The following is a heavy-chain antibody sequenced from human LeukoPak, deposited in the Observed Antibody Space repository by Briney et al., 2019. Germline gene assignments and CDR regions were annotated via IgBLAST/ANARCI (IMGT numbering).Heavy chain of an antibody. D-gene: IGHD2-2*01. CDR1: GYTFTSYD. CDR2: MNPNSGNT. CDR3: ARGLHQLTHNWFDP. V-gene: IGHV1-8*03. J-gene: IGHJ5*02. Sequence: ASVKVSCKASGYTFTSYDINWVRQATGQGLEWMGWMNPNSGNTGYAQKFQGRVTITRNTSISTAYMELSSLRSEDTAVYYCARGLHQLTHNWFDPWGQGTPVTVSS.